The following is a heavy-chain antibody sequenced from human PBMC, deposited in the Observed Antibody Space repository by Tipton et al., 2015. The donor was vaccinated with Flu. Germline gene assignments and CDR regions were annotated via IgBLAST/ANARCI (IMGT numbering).Heavy chain of an antibody. V-gene: IGHV3-23*01. CDR2: ISGSGGST. J-gene: IGHJ5*02. CDR1: GFTFSSYA. CDR3: ARGEAVAGHPNWFDP. D-gene: IGHD6-19*01. Sequence: SLRLSCAASGFTFSSYAMSWVRQAPGKGLEWVSAISGSGGSTYYADSVKGRFTISRDNSKNTLYLQMNSLRAEDTAVYYCARGEAVAGHPNWFDPWGQGTLVTVSS.